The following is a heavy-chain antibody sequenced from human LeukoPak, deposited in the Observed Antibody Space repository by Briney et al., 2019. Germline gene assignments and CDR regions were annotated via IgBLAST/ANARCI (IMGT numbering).Heavy chain of an antibody. CDR2: IIPIFGTA. J-gene: IGHJ4*02. CDR1: GGTFSSYA. CDR3: ARVLDDSPPEYYFDY. Sequence: SVKVSCKASGGTFSSYAISWVRQAPGQGLEWMGGIIPIFGTANYAQKFQGRVTITADESTSTAYMELSSLRSEDTAVYYCARVLDDSPPEYYFDYWGQGTLVTVSS. D-gene: IGHD3/OR15-3a*01. V-gene: IGHV1-69*01.